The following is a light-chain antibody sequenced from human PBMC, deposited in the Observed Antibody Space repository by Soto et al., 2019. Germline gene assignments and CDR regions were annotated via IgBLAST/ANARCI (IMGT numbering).Light chain of an antibody. CDR2: GAS. V-gene: IGKV3-15*01. J-gene: IGKJ1*01. Sequence: EIVMTQSPATLSVSPGERATLSCRASQSVSSNLAWYQQKPGQAPRLLIYGASTRATGIPARFSGSGSGTEFTLTISSLLSEDFAVYYCQHYNNWPQTFGQGTKV. CDR1: QSVSSN. CDR3: QHYNNWPQT.